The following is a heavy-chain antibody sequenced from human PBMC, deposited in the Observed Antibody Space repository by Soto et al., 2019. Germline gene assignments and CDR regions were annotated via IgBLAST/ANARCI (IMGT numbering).Heavy chain of an antibody. D-gene: IGHD2-15*01. J-gene: IGHJ4*02. Sequence: GESLKISCKASGYIFIDYWIGRVRQMPGKGLEWMGIVYPRDSDTRYSPSFQGQVTISVDRSTGTAFLQWRSLKASDTALYYCARPPLPGYSIHFNSWGQGTLVTVSS. CDR2: VYPRDSDT. CDR3: ARPPLPGYSIHFNS. CDR1: GYIFIDYW. V-gene: IGHV5-51*01.